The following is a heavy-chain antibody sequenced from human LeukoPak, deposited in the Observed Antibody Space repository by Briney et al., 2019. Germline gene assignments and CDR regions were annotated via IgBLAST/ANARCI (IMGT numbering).Heavy chain of an antibody. CDR2: ISWNSGSI. Sequence: GGSLRLSCAASGFTFDDYAMHWVRQAPGKGLEWVSGISWNSGSIGYADSVKGRFTISRDNAKNSLYLQMNSLRAEDMALYYCAKGVGSGYDLGFGFYYFDYWGQGTLVTVSS. J-gene: IGHJ4*02. CDR1: GFTFDDYA. V-gene: IGHV3-9*03. D-gene: IGHD5-12*01. CDR3: AKGVGSGYDLGFGFYYFDY.